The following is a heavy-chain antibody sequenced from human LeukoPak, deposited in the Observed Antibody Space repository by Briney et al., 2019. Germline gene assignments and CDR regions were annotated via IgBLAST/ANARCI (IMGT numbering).Heavy chain of an antibody. CDR3: ARDGGIIRFGGQDV. Sequence: GGSLRLSCAASGFTFSSYWMHWVRQAPGKGLVWVSRINSDGSSASYADSVKGRFTISRDNAKNTLYLQMNSLRVEDTAVYYCARDGGIIRFGGQDVWGQGTTVIVS. CDR2: INSDGSSA. CDR1: GFTFSSYW. D-gene: IGHD3-16*01. J-gene: IGHJ6*02. V-gene: IGHV3-74*01.